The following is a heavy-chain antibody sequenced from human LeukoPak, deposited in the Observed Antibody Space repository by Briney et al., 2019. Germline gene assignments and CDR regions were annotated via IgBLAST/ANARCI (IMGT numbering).Heavy chain of an antibody. Sequence: HWASVKVSCKASGYTFSAYYIHWVRQAPGQGLEWMGWISPNSGGTDYAQKFQGRVTMTRDTSISTTYVELSSLTSDDTAVYYCAIQPWGSGDNWYFDLWGRGTLVTVSS. CDR3: AIQPWGSGDNWYFDL. CDR2: ISPNSGGT. CDR1: GYTFSAYY. J-gene: IGHJ2*01. V-gene: IGHV1-2*02. D-gene: IGHD7-27*01.